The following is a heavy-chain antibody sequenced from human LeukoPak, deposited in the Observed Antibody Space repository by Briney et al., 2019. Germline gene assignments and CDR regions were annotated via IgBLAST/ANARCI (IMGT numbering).Heavy chain of an antibody. J-gene: IGHJ4*02. CDR3: AKGPLRGTAAAIDY. CDR2: ISYDGRNI. D-gene: IGHD2-2*01. Sequence: GKSLRLSCAASGFTFNNYGMHWVRQAPGKGLEWVAVISYDGRNIHYPDSVKGRLTISRDISTDTLWLQMDSLRTEDTAVYYCAKGPLRGTAAAIDYWGQGTLVTVSS. V-gene: IGHV3-30*18. CDR1: GFTFNNYG.